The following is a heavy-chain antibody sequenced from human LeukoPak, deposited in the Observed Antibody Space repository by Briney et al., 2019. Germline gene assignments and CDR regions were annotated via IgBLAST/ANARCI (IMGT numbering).Heavy chain of an antibody. CDR1: GFTVSSNY. Sequence: GGSLRLSCAASGFTVSSNYMSWVRQAPGKGLEWVSVIYSGGSTYYADSVKGRFTISRDNSKNTLYLQMNSLRAEDTAVYYCARGGLMEQWLAPFDYWGQGTLVTVSS. J-gene: IGHJ4*02. CDR2: IYSGGST. D-gene: IGHD6-19*01. V-gene: IGHV3-66*01. CDR3: ARGGLMEQWLAPFDY.